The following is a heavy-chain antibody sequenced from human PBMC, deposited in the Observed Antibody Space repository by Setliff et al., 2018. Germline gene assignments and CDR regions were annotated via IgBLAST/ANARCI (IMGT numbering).Heavy chain of an antibody. J-gene: IGHJ6*03. CDR1: DDSISSRHYY. CDR2: IYTSWST. Sequence: SETLSLTCTVSDDSISSRHYYWSWIRQPAGKGLEWLGQIYTSWSTNYNPSLKGRATLSIDASKRQFSLKLTSVTAADTAVYYFSSISGFQYMDVWGKGTTVTVSS. CDR3: SSISGFQYMDV. D-gene: IGHD3-3*02. V-gene: IGHV4-61*09.